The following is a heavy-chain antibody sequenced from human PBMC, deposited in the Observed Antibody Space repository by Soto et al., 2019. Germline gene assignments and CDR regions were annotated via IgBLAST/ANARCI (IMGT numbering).Heavy chain of an antibody. CDR2: ISSSSSYI. CDR1: GFSFSSYS. D-gene: IGHD2-2*01. J-gene: IGHJ4*02. V-gene: IGHV3-21*01. CDR3: ARDSCSSTSCFD. Sequence: EVQLVESGGGLVKPGGSLRLSCAASGFSFSSYSMNWVRQAPGKGLEWVSSISSSSSYIYYADSVKGRFTISRDNAKNSLYLQMNSLRAEDTAVYYCARDSCSSTSCFDWGQGTLVTVCS.